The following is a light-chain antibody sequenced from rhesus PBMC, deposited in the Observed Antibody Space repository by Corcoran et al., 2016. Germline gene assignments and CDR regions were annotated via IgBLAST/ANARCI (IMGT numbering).Light chain of an antibody. CDR2: EVS. Sequence: QAALTQPRSVSGSPGQSDTISCTGTGGDIGAYNFVSWYQMHPGSAPKLMIYEVSKRPSGVSDRVSGSKSGNTASLTISGLQAEDEADDYCCSYAGSYTYYVFGVGTRLTVL. J-gene: IGLJ1*01. CDR3: CSYAGSYTYYV. V-gene: IGLV2-32*01. CDR1: GGDIGAYNF.